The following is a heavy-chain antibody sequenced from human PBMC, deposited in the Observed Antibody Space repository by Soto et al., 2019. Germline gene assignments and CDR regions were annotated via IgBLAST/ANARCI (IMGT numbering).Heavy chain of an antibody. CDR3: AKDWCSGTTCYCLEN. Sequence: EVQLLESGGGLVQPGGSLRLSCAASGFTFSSYAMRWFLPSPGKGLEWVTSVSGSIGSKSYADSVKARFTISRDNSKSTVYVQMNSLRAEDTAVYFCAKDWCSGTTCYCLENWGQGTLVTVSS. J-gene: IGHJ4*02. D-gene: IGHD1-7*01. CDR1: GFTFSSYA. CDR2: VSGSIGSK. V-gene: IGHV3-23*01.